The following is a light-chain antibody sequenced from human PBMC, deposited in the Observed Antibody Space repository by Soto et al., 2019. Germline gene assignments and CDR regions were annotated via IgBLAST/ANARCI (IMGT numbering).Light chain of an antibody. CDR1: SSDVGGYNY. CDR2: EVN. J-gene: IGLJ3*02. CDR3: TSYTSSSTLG. Sequence: QSVLTQPASVSGSPGQSITISCTGTSSDVGGYNYVSWYQQHPGKAPKLMIYEVNNRPSGVSNRFSGSKSGNTASLTISGLQAEDEADYYCTSYTSSSTLGFGGGTKLTVL. V-gene: IGLV2-14*01.